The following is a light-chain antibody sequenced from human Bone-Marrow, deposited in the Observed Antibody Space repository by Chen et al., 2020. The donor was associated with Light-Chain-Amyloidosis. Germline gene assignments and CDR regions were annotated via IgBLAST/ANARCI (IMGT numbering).Light chain of an antibody. CDR1: QSVSSY. CDR3: QQRSNWPPIT. Sequence: EIVLTQSPATLSLSPGERATLSCRASQSVSSYLAWYQQKPGQAPRRLIYDASNRATGIPARLSGSGSGTDVTLTISRLEPEDFAVYCCQQRSNWPPITFGQGTRLEIK. J-gene: IGKJ5*01. V-gene: IGKV3-11*01. CDR2: DAS.